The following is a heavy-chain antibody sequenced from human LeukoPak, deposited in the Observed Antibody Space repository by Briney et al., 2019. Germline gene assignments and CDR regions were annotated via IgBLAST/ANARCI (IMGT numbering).Heavy chain of an antibody. V-gene: IGHV3-23*01. CDR2: ISASGTYT. CDR3: AKDNVGFGEFDY. Sequence: PGGSLRLSCAASGFTFRTYAMTWVRQAPGQGLEWVSTISASGTYTYYGDSVRGRFTISRDNSKNTLYLEMNSLRAEDTAVYYCAKDNVGFGEFDYWGQGTLVTVSS. J-gene: IGHJ4*02. CDR1: GFTFRTYA. D-gene: IGHD3-10*01.